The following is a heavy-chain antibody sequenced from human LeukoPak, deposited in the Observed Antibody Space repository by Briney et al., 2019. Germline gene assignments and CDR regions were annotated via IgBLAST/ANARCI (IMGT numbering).Heavy chain of an antibody. Sequence: PVKVSCKASGGTFSSYAISWVRQAPGQGLEWMGGIIPIFGTANYAQKFQGRVTITADESTSTAYMELSSLRSEDTAVYYCAKASGWSNYFDYWGQGTLVTVSS. CDR2: IIPIFGTA. D-gene: IGHD6-19*01. CDR3: AKASGWSNYFDY. V-gene: IGHV1-69*13. CDR1: GGTFSSYA. J-gene: IGHJ4*02.